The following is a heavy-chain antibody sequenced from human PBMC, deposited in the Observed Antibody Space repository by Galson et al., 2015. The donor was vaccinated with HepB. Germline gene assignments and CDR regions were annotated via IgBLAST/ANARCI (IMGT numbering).Heavy chain of an antibody. CDR2: ISAGSTTI. V-gene: IGHV3-48*01. Sequence: SLRLSCAASGVTIPSYSMNWVRKAPGKGLEWLAHISAGSTTIYYADFVKGRFTISRDHAKNFLYLHMNSLRGEDTAVYYCARNPSSYDYYNMDVWGHGTTVTVSS. CDR3: ARNPSSYDYYNMDV. CDR1: GVTIPSYS. J-gene: IGHJ6*02.